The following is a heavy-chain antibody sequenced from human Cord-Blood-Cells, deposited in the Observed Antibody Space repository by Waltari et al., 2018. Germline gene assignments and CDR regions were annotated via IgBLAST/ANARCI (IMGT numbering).Heavy chain of an antibody. J-gene: IGHJ4*02. D-gene: IGHD3-10*01. CDR3: ARSPMVRGVIDY. CDR1: GGSFSGYY. V-gene: IGHV4-34*01. Sequence: QVQLQQWGAGLLKPSETLSLTCAVYGGSFSGYYWSWIRQPPGKGLEWIGEINHSGSTNDNPSLKSRVTISVDTSKNQFSLKLSSVTAADTAVYYCARSPMVRGVIDYWGQGTLVTVSS. CDR2: INHSGST.